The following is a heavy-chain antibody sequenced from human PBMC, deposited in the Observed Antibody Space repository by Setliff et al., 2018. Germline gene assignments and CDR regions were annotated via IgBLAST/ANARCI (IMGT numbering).Heavy chain of an antibody. V-gene: IGHV4-59*01. D-gene: IGHD1-26*01. Sequence: SETLSLTCTVSDVSISGYYWSWIRQPPGKGLEWIGXXXXXXXXXXNXSXXSRVTISIDMSKNQFSLKLSSATAADTAVYFCAAVGIDAGGGWFDPWGHGIPVTVSS. CDR1: DVSISGYY. CDR2: XXXXXXX. J-gene: IGHJ5*02. CDR3: AAVGIDAGGGWFDP.